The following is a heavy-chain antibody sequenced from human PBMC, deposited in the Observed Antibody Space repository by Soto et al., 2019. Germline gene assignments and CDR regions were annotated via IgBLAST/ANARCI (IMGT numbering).Heavy chain of an antibody. J-gene: IGHJ4*02. CDR2: IYYSGST. CDR3: ARDRDYDILTGYSDGALDY. V-gene: IGHV4-61*01. D-gene: IGHD3-9*01. CDR1: GGSVSSGSYY. Sequence: SETLSLTCTVSGGSVSSGSYYWSWIRQPPGKGLEWIGYIYYSGSTNYNPSLKSRVTISVDTSKNQFSLKLSSVTAADTAVYYCARDRDYDILTGYSDGALDYWGQGTLVTVSS.